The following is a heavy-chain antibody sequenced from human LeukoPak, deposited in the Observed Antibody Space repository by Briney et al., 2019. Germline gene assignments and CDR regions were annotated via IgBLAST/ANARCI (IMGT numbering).Heavy chain of an antibody. J-gene: IGHJ4*02. CDR3: ARDQWAARDY. Sequence: TGGSLRLSCAASGFTFDDYGMSWVRKAPGKGLEWVSGINWNGGSTGYADSVKGRFTISRDNAKNSLYLQMNSLRAEDTALYYCARDQWAARDYWGQGTLVTVSS. CDR1: GFTFDDYG. CDR2: INWNGGST. V-gene: IGHV3-20*04. D-gene: IGHD6-6*01.